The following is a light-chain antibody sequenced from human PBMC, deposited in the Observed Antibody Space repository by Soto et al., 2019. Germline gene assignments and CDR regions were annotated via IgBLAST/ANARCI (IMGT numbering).Light chain of an antibody. V-gene: IGKV1-5*03. CDR1: QNINRW. J-gene: IGKJ4*01. CDR3: LQYNGYPLS. Sequence: DIQMTQSPSTLSASVGDRVTITCRARQNINRWLAWYQQRPGKAPNLLIHKASTLEVGVPSRFSGSASGTEFALTFGSLQPDDFAVYFCLQYNGYPLSFGGGTKVEIK. CDR2: KAS.